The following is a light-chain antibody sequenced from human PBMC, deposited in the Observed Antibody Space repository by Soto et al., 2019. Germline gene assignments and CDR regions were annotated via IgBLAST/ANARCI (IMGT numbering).Light chain of an antibody. CDR3: QQYGSS. Sequence: EFVLTQSPGTVSLSPGERATLSCRASQTVRNNYLAWYQQKPGQAPKLLIYDASSRATGIPDRFSGGGSGTDFTLTISRLEPEDFAVYYCQQYGSSFGQGTKVDI. J-gene: IGKJ1*01. CDR1: QTVRNNY. CDR2: DAS. V-gene: IGKV3-20*01.